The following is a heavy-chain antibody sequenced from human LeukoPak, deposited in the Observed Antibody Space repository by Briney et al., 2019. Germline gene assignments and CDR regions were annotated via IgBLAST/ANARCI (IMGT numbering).Heavy chain of an antibody. D-gene: IGHD3-10*01. CDR2: INPSGGST. J-gene: IGHJ4*02. V-gene: IGHV1-46*01. CDR3: ARDHEYYYGSGSYYPGGCDY. Sequence: APVKVSCKASGYTFTSYYVHWVRQAPGQGLEWMGIINPSGGSTSYAQKFQGRVTMTRDTSTGTVYMELSSLRSEDTAVYYCARDHEYYYGSGSYYPGGCDYWGQGTLVAVSS. CDR1: GYTFTSYY.